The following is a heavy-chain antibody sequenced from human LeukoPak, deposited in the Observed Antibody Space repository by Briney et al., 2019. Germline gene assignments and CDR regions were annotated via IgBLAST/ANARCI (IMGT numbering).Heavy chain of an antibody. V-gene: IGHV3-30*02. D-gene: IGHD3-10*01. Sequence: GGSLRLSCATSGFTFSYYAMHWVRQAPGRGLEWVALIRSDTTSKYYADSVKGRFTVSRDNPKNTLYLQMNSLRPEDTAVYHCAKDRDGSGTYEKFLDVWGQGTMVTVSS. CDR1: GFTFSYYA. CDR2: IRSDTTSK. J-gene: IGHJ6*02. CDR3: AKDRDGSGTYEKFLDV.